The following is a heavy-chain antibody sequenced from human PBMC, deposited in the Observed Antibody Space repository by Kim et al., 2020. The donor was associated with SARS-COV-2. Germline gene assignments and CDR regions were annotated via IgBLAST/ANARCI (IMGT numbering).Heavy chain of an antibody. CDR3: AGDRAMVRGGYFDL. J-gene: IGHJ2*01. D-gene: IGHD3-10*01. Sequence: PSPQSRVTISVDTSKNQCSLKLSSVTAADTAVYYCAGDRAMVRGGYFDLWGRGTLVTVSS. V-gene: IGHV4-59*01.